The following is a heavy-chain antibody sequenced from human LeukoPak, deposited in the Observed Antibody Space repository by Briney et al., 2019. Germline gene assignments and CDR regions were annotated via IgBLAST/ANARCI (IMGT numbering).Heavy chain of an antibody. D-gene: IGHD2-21*02. CDR3: ARFRTWGDKAFDY. CDR2: ISESGGST. Sequence: PGGSLRLSCVVSGFTFSTSAMSWVRQAPGKGLEWVSGISESGGSTYYADSVKGRFTISRDSAKNSLYLQMNSLRAEDTAVYYCARFRTWGDKAFDYWGQGTLVTVSS. CDR1: GFTFSTSA. J-gene: IGHJ4*02. V-gene: IGHV3-23*01.